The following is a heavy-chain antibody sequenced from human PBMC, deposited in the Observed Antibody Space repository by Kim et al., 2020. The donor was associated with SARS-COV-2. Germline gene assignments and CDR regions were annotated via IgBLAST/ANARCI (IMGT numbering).Heavy chain of an antibody. J-gene: IGHJ5*02. CDR2: IYYSGST. CDR1: GGSISSYY. CDR3: ARANYDILTGYYREANWFDP. V-gene: IGHV4-59*08. Sequence: SETLSLTCTVSGGSISSYYWSWIRQPPGKGLEWIGYIYYSGSTNYNPSLKSRVTISVDTSKNQFSLKLSSVTAADTAVYYCARANYDILTGYYREANWFDPWGQGTLVTVSS. D-gene: IGHD3-9*01.